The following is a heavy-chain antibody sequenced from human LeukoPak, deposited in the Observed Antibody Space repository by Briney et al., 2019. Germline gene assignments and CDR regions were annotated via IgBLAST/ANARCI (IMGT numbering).Heavy chain of an antibody. CDR3: ARGSNFDY. CDR1: GFTFSSYN. D-gene: IGHD6-13*01. V-gene: IGHV3-30*03. CDR2: ISYDGSNK. Sequence: PGGSLRLSCAATGFTFSSYNMRWVRQAPGKGLEWVAVISYDGSNKYHADSVKGRFTISRDNSKSTLYLQMNSLRPEDTAVYYCARGSNFDYWGQGTLVTVSS. J-gene: IGHJ4*02.